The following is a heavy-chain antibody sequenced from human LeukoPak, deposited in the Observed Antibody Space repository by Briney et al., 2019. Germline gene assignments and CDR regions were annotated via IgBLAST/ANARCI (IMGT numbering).Heavy chain of an antibody. J-gene: IGHJ4*02. D-gene: IGHD3-10*01. V-gene: IGHV4-59*01. Sequence: PSETLSLTCTVSGASINTYYWSWIRQPPGKGLEWIGYIYYSGTTSYNPSLKTRVTISIDTSKNQFSLKLSSVIAADTAVYYCARVLRPMASQYYFDYWGQGTLVTVSS. CDR3: ARVLRPMASQYYFDY. CDR2: IYYSGTT. CDR1: GASINTYY.